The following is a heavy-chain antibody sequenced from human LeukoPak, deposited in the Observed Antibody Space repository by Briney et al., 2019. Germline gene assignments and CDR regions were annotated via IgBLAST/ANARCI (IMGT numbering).Heavy chain of an antibody. Sequence: SVKVSCKASGGTFSSYAISWVRQAPGQGLEWMGGIIPIFGTANYAQKFQGRVTMTEDTSTDTAYMELSSLRSEDTAVYYCATGYYLDVEYFQHWGQGTLVTVSS. V-gene: IGHV1-69*06. CDR3: ATGYYLDVEYFQH. J-gene: IGHJ1*01. D-gene: IGHD3-22*01. CDR2: IIPIFGTA. CDR1: GGTFSSYA.